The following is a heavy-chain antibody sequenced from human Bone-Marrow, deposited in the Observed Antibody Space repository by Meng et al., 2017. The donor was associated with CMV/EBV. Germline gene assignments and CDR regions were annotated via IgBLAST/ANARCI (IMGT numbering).Heavy chain of an antibody. J-gene: IGHJ4*02. CDR1: GFTFSSYS. D-gene: IGHD6-13*01. V-gene: IGHV3-21*04. CDR2: ISSSSSYI. CDR3: ARIAAAGFDY. Sequence: GESLKISCAASGFTFSSYSMNWVRQAPGKGLEWVSSISSSSSYIYYADSVKGRFTISRDNAKNSLYLQMNSLRAEDTAVYYCARIAAAGFDYWVQGTLVTVSS.